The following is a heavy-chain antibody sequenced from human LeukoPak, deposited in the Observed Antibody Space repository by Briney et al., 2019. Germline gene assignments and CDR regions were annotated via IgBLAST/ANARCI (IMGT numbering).Heavy chain of an antibody. Sequence: GGSLRLSCAGSGFTFSSYAMSWVRQAPGRGLEWVSAISGSGGSTYYADSVKGRFTISRDNSMNTLYLQMNSLRAEDTAVYYCANWGAFDIWGQGTMVTVSS. J-gene: IGHJ3*02. CDR1: GFTFSSYA. D-gene: IGHD3-16*01. CDR3: ANWGAFDI. V-gene: IGHV3-23*01. CDR2: ISGSGGST.